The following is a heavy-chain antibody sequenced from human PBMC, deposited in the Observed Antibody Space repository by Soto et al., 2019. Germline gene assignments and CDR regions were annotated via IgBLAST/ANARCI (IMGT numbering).Heavy chain of an antibody. V-gene: IGHV3-66*01. J-gene: IGHJ6*03. Sequence: EVQLVESGGGLVQPGGSLRLSCAVSGLTVSTSYMSWARQAPGKGLAWVSGIYSGGSTYYADSLKGRFTIARAISKNTLYLQLNSLRAADTAVSYCARDGGNSGGVCTHWYYYMEVWGKGTPVTVSS. CDR2: IYSGGST. CDR1: GLTVSTSY. CDR3: ARDGGNSGGVCTHWYYYMEV. D-gene: IGHD2-21*01.